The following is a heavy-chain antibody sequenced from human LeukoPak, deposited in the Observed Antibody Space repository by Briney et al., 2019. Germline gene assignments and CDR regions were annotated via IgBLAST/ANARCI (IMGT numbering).Heavy chain of an antibody. V-gene: IGHV3-23*01. CDR1: GFSFSSSY. CDR3: AKDSGTYYYGSGSYLF. CDR2: ISGSGRAT. D-gene: IGHD3-10*01. Sequence: AGGSLRLSCVGSGFSFSSSYMSWVRQTPEKGLEWVAAISGSGRATFYADSVRGRFTISRDNSNNTLYLEVNSLRADDTAVYYCAKDSGTYYYGSGSYLFWGQGTLVTVSS. J-gene: IGHJ4*02.